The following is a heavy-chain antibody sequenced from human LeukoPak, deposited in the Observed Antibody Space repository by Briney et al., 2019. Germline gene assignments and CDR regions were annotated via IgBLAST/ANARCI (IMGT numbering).Heavy chain of an antibody. V-gene: IGHV3-21*01. CDR2: ISSSSSYI. Sequence: GGSLRLSSAASGFTFSSYSMNWVRQAPGKELEWVSSISSSSSYIYYADSVKGRFTISRDNAKNSLYLQMNSLRAEDTAVYYCARDGPYYFDYWGQGTLVTVSS. J-gene: IGHJ4*02. CDR1: GFTFSSYS. CDR3: ARDGPYYFDY.